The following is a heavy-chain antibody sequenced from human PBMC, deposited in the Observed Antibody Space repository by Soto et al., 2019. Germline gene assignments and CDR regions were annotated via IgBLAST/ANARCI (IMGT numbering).Heavy chain of an antibody. CDR2: IIPIFGTA. CDR1: GGTFSSYA. Sequence: ASVKVSCKASGGTFSSYAISWVRQAPGQGLEWMGGIIPIFGTANYAQKFQGRVTITADESTSTAYMELNSLRSEATAVYYCARGNILNPIGCWGQGTLGTVSS. CDR3: ARGNILNPIGC. D-gene: IGHD3-9*01. J-gene: IGHJ4*02. V-gene: IGHV1-69*13.